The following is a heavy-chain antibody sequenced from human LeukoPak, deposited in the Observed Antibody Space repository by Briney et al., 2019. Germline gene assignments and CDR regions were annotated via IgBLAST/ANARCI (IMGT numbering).Heavy chain of an antibody. J-gene: IGHJ4*02. CDR2: IYHNGNT. V-gene: IGHV4-38-2*02. CDR1: TYSISSGYY. CDR3: ARIEAVTRGYNHAYYFDY. Sequence: TASQTLSLTCTVSTYSISSGYYWGWIRQPPGKGLEWIGNIYHNGNTYYNPSLKSRVTISVDTSKKQFSLKLRTATAADTAVYYCARIEAVTRGYNHAYYFDYWGQGTLVTVSS. D-gene: IGHD5-18*01.